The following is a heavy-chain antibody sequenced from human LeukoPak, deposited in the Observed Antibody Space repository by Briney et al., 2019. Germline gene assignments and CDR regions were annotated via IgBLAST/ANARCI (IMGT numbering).Heavy chain of an antibody. V-gene: IGHV3-66*01. J-gene: IGHJ4*02. CDR2: INNGDTT. Sequence: TGGSLRLSCAASGFTDNTNHMSWVRQAPGKGLEWVSIINNGDTTYYADSVKGRFTISRDDSKNTLYLQVNSPRVEDTAVYYCTRSTAWSRWDYWGPGTLVTVSS. D-gene: IGHD1-1*01. CDR3: TRSTAWSRWDY. CDR1: GFTDNTNH.